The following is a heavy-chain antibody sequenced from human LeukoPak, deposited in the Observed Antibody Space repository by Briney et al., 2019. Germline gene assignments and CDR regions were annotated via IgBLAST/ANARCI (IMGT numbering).Heavy chain of an antibody. D-gene: IGHD5-24*01. CDR1: GGSFSGYY. V-gene: IGHV4-34*01. CDR2: INHSGST. Sequence: SETLSLTCAVYGGSFSGYYWSWIRQPPGKGLERIGEINHSGSTNYNPSLKSRVTISVDTSKNQFSLKLSSVTAADTAVYYCASRARWLQLFSWGQGTMVTVSS. J-gene: IGHJ3*01. CDR3: ASRARWLQLFS.